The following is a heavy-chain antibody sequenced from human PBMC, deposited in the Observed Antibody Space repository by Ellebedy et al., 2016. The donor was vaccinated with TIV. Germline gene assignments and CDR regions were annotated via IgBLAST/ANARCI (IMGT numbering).Heavy chain of an antibody. J-gene: IGHJ6*02. CDR3: ARGFRYGSGSYFYDYGMDV. CDR1: GYTFISYG. CDR2: ISAYNGNT. V-gene: IGHV1-18*01. D-gene: IGHD3-10*01. Sequence: AASAKVSCKASGYTFISYGISWVRYAPGQVPEWTGWISAYNGNTNYAQKLQGRVTMTTYTSSSTAYMELRSLRSDDTVVYYCARGFRYGSGSYFYDYGMDVWGQGTTVTVSS.